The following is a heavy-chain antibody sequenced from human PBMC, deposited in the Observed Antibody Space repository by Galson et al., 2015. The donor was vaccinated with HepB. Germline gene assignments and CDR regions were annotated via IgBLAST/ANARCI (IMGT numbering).Heavy chain of an antibody. J-gene: IGHJ4*02. V-gene: IGHV3-53*01. D-gene: IGHD3-16*01. CDR2: IYSGGNT. Sequence: SLRLSCAASGFTVSSNYMSWVRQAPGKGLEWISVIYSGGNTYYADSVKGRFTISRDNSKNTLYLQMNSLRVEDTAVYYCARGGALDQWGQGTLVTVSS. CDR1: GFTVSSNY. CDR3: ARGGALDQ.